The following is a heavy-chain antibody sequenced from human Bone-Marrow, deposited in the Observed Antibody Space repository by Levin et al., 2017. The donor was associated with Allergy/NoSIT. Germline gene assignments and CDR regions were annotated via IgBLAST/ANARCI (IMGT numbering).Heavy chain of an antibody. Sequence: QSGGSLRLSCAASGFTFSSYAMSWVRQAPGKGLVWVSYISGSGGSTDYADSVKGRFTISRDNSKNTLYLQMNSLRGEDTAFYHCAKDRKALNGFDYWGQGTLVTVSS. CDR3: AKDRKALNGFDY. D-gene: IGHD2-8*01. CDR1: GFTFSSYA. J-gene: IGHJ4*02. CDR2: ISGSGGST. V-gene: IGHV3-23*01.